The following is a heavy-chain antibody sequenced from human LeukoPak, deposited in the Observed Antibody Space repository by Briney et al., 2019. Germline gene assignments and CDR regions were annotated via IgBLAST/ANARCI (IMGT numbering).Heavy chain of an antibody. D-gene: IGHD4-23*01. Sequence: SETLSLTCTVSGYSISSGYYWGWIRQPPGKGLEWIGSIYHSGSTYYNPSLKSRVTISVDTSKNQFSLKLSSVTAADTAVYYCARGTTVVTPGAFDIWGQGTLVTVSS. V-gene: IGHV4-38-2*02. CDR2: IYHSGST. J-gene: IGHJ4*02. CDR3: ARGTTVVTPGAFDI. CDR1: GYSISSGYY.